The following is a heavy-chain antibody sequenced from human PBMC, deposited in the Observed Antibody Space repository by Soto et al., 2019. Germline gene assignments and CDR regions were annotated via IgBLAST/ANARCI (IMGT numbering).Heavy chain of an antibody. J-gene: IGHJ6*02. CDR2: IIPIFGTA. Sequence: SVKVSCKASGGTFSSYAISWVRQAPGQGLEWMGGIIPIFGTANYAQKFQGRVTITADESTSTAYMELSSLRSEDTAVYYCARSRSGAVAGRLDYYYGMDVWGQGTTVTVSS. CDR1: GGTFSSYA. CDR3: ARSRSGAVAGRLDYYYGMDV. D-gene: IGHD6-19*01. V-gene: IGHV1-69*13.